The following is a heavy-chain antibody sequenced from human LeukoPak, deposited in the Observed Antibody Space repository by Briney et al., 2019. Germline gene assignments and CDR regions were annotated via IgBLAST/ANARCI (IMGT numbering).Heavy chain of an antibody. Sequence: SETLSLTCTVSGGSISSSSYYWGWIRQPPGKGLEWIGSIYYSGSTYYNPSLKSRVTISVGTSKNQFSLKLSSVTAADTAVYYCARHLVDTAMVAAGAFDIWGQGTMVTVSS. CDR3: ARHLVDTAMVAAGAFDI. D-gene: IGHD5-18*01. V-gene: IGHV4-39*01. CDR1: GGSISSSSYY. CDR2: IYYSGST. J-gene: IGHJ3*02.